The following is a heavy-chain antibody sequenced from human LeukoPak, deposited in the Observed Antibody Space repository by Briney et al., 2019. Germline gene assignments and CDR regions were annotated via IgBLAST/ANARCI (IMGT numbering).Heavy chain of an antibody. V-gene: IGHV4-59*08. CDR3: ARYGGYYFDY. CDR1: GGSISTYY. Sequence: SETLSLTCTVSGGSISTYYWTWIRQPPGKGLEWIGYIHNSVNNCKPSLKSRVTISVDTSKNQSSLKLSSGTAAATAVYYCARYGGYYFDYWGQGTLVTVSS. J-gene: IGHJ4*02. CDR2: IHNSVN. D-gene: IGHD3-16*01.